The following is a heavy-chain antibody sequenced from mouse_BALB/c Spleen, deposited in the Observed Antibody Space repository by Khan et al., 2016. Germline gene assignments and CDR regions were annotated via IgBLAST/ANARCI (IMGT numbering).Heavy chain of an antibody. D-gene: IGHD1-1*01. J-gene: IGHJ4*01. CDR1: GYSITSGYY. V-gene: IGHV3-6*02. CDR3: AIYYYGRSYYYYAMDY. Sequence: EVKLEESGPGLVKPSQSLSLTCSVTGYSITSGYYWNWIRQFPGNKLEWMGYISYDGSNNYNPSLKNRISITRDTSKNQFFLKLKSVTTEDTATYYCAIYYYGRSYYYYAMDYWGQGTSVTVSS. CDR2: ISYDGSN.